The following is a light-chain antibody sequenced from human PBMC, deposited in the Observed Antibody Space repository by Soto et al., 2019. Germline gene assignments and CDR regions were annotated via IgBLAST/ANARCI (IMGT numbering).Light chain of an antibody. CDR3: QQTYSSWT. CDR2: DAT. Sequence: DIQMTQSPSSLSASVGDRVTITCRASQSISSYLHWYQKKLGKAPKLLIYDATSLQSGVPSRFSGSGSETDFTLTISSLQPEDFATYYCQQTYSSWTFGQGTKVEIK. V-gene: IGKV1-39*01. CDR1: QSISSY. J-gene: IGKJ1*01.